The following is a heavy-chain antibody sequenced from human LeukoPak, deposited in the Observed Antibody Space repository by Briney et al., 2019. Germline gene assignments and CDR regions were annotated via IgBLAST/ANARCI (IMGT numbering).Heavy chain of an antibody. CDR1: GGSISSYY. Sequence: PSETLSLTCTVSGGSISSYYWSWIRQPPGKRLEWIGYIYHSGSTNYNSSLKSRVTISVDTSKNQFSLKLSSVTAADTAVYYCARHAAFAEYQSHLTHFDYWGQGALVTVSS. CDR2: IYHSGST. D-gene: IGHD2-2*01. CDR3: ARHAAFAEYQSHLTHFDY. V-gene: IGHV4-59*08. J-gene: IGHJ4*02.